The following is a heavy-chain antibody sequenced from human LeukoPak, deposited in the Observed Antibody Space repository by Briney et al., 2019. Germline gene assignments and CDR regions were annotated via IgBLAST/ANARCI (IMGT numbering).Heavy chain of an antibody. CDR1: GYSFTTYW. D-gene: IGHD2-21*02. J-gene: IGHJ4*02. V-gene: IGHV5-51*01. Sequence: GESLQISCKGSGYSFTTYWIAWVRQMPGKGLEWMGIIYPGDSDTRYNPSFQGQVTISADKSINTAYLQWNSLKASDSAIYYCARHQVLSASDRPLDCWGQGTLASVSS. CDR2: IYPGDSDT. CDR3: ARHQVLSASDRPLDC.